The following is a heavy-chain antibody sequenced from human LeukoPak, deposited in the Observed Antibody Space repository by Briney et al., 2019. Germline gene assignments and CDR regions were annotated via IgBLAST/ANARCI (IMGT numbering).Heavy chain of an antibody. V-gene: IGHV1-69*04. CDR2: IIPILGIA. J-gene: IGHJ3*02. Sequence: SVKVSFKSSGGTFSSYAISWVRQAPGQGLEWMGRIIPILGIANYAQKFQGRVTITADKSTSTAYMELSSLRSDDTAVYYCARGLNSIAAGAHGPSAFDIWGQGTMVTVSS. CDR3: ARGLNSIAAGAHGPSAFDI. CDR1: GGTFSSYA. D-gene: IGHD6-13*01.